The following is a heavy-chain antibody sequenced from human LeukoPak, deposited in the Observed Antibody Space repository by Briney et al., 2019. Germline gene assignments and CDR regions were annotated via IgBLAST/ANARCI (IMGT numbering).Heavy chain of an antibody. V-gene: IGHV3-33*01. D-gene: IGHD5-18*01. CDR2: IWYDGTKT. J-gene: IGHJ4*02. CDR1: GFNFNKYG. CDR3: ARDPDTPGYYFDY. Sequence: PGASLRLSCAASGFNFNKYGMHWVRQPPGKGLEWVAVIWYDGTKTFYTDSVKGRFTVSRDNSKNTVDLQMNSLRDEDTAVYYCARDPDTPGYYFDYWGQGTLVTVSS.